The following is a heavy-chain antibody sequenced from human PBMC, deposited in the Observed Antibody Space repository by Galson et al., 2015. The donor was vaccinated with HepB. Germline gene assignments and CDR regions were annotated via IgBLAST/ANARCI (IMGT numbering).Heavy chain of an antibody. CDR1: GYTFIDYY. CDR2: INPSTGGS. J-gene: IGHJ6*03. D-gene: IGHD3-3*01. CDR3: ARGPITIFGVATPYMDV. Sequence: SVKVSCKASGYTFIDYYIHWVRQAPGQGLEWMGWINPSTGGSNYAQKFQGRVTMTRDESITTAYMELSRLRSDDTAIFYCARGPITIFGVATPYMDVWGKGTTVTVSS. V-gene: IGHV1-2*02.